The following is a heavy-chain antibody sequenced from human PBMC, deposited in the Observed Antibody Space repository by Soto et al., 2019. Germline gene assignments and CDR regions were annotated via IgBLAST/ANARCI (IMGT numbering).Heavy chain of an antibody. Sequence: GASVKVSCKTSGYTFTNYDINWVRQAAGQGLEWMGWINPDSDNTGYAQKFQGRVTMTRDTSISTAYMELNSLRSEDTAVYYCARGRRYCTTTSCYKPALFPYGMDVWGQGDTVTVSS. CDR2: INPDSDNT. CDR1: GYTFTNYD. J-gene: IGHJ6*02. V-gene: IGHV1-8*01. CDR3: ARGRRYCTTTSCYKPALFPYGMDV. D-gene: IGHD2-2*02.